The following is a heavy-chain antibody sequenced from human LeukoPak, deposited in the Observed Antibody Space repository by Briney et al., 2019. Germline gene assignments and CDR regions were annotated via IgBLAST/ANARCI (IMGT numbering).Heavy chain of an antibody. CDR3: AKVGAYGDYARHDY. V-gene: IGHV4-38-2*01. CDR2: MFHSGDT. CDR1: GYSIISGSY. D-gene: IGHD4-17*01. J-gene: IGHJ4*02. Sequence: SETLSLTCDVSGYSIISGSYWGWIRQPPGKGLEWIGCMFHSGDTYHNPSLKSRVTISADTSKNQFSLKLTSVTAADTAVYYCAKVGAYGDYARHDYWGQGTLVTVSS.